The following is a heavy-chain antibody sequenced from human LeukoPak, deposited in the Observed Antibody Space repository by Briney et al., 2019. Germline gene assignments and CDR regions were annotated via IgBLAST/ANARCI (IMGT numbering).Heavy chain of an antibody. V-gene: IGHV3-33*06. CDR3: AKDAQRGFDYSNSLEY. Sequence: GGSLRLSCAASGFIFNHHAMHWVRQAPGKGLEWVAVIWSDKSNRFYADSVRGRFTISRDDSRKTVYLQMERMTAEDTAIYYCAKDAQRGFDYSNSLEYWGQGALVTVSS. D-gene: IGHD4-11*01. J-gene: IGHJ4*02. CDR2: IWSDKSNR. CDR1: GFIFNHHA.